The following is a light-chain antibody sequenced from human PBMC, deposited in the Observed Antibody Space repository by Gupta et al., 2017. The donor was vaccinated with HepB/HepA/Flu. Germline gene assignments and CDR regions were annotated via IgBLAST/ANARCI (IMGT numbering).Light chain of an antibody. Sequence: EILLTQSPAPLSLSPGERATLSCRTSQSIYNYLAWYQQKPGQAPRLLIYDASNRATGIAARFSGSGSGTDFTLTISSLEPEDFAVYYCQQRLSWPLTFGGGTKVEIK. CDR3: QQRLSWPLT. CDR2: DAS. V-gene: IGKV3-11*01. CDR1: QSIYNY. J-gene: IGKJ4*01.